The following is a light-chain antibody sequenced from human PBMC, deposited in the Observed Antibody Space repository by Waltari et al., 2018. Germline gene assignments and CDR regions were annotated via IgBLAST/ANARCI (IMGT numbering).Light chain of an antibody. V-gene: IGKV1-5*03. CDR3: QQYNTYSS. CDR2: KAS. CDR1: QSISNW. J-gene: IGKJ2*01. Sequence: DIQMTQSPSSLSASVGDRVTITCRASQSISNWLAWYQQKPGKAPILLIYKASILKSGVPSRFSGSVPGTQFTLTISSLQPGDFATYYCQQYNTYSSFGQGTKLEIK.